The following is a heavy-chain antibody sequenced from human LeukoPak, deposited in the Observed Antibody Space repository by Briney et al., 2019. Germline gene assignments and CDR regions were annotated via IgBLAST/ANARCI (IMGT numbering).Heavy chain of an antibody. CDR1: GYTFTGYY. J-gene: IGHJ4*02. CDR2: IDPNSGGT. Sequence: ASVKVSCKASGYTFTGYYIHWVRQAPGQGLEWMGWIDPNSGGTNYAQKFQDRVTMTRDTSISTAYMELRSLRSDDTAVYYCARLDCIGGNCRVFDYWGQGTLVTVSS. CDR3: ARLDCIGGNCRVFDY. V-gene: IGHV1-2*02. D-gene: IGHD2-15*01.